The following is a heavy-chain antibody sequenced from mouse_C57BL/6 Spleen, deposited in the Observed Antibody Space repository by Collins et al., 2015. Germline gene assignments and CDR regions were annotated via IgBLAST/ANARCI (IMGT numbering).Heavy chain of an antibody. Sequence: QVQVKESGPGLVAPSQSLFITCTISGFSLTSFGVHWVRQPPGKGLEWLVVIWSDGSTTYDSALKSRLSISKDNSKSQVFLKMNSLQTDDTAMYYCAMPGDSSGSWFAYWGQGTLVTVSA. CDR1: GFSLTSFG. J-gene: IGHJ3*01. V-gene: IGHV2-6-1*01. CDR2: IWSDGST. D-gene: IGHD3-2*01. CDR3: AMPGDSSGSWFAY.